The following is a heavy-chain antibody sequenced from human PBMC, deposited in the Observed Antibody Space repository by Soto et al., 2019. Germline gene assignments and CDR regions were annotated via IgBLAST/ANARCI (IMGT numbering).Heavy chain of an antibody. CDR2: ISSSSSYI. Sequence: GGSLRLSCAASGFTFSSYSMNWVRQAPGKGLEWVSSISSSSSYIYYADSVKGRFTISRDNAKNSLYLQMNSLRAEDTAVYYCASSTAGIVATISYYYYYGMDVWGQGTTVTVSS. D-gene: IGHD5-12*01. CDR1: GFTFSSYS. J-gene: IGHJ6*02. CDR3: ASSTAGIVATISYYYYYGMDV. V-gene: IGHV3-21*01.